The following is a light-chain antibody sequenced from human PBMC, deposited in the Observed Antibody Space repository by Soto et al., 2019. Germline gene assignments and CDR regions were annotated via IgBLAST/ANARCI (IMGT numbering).Light chain of an antibody. CDR3: QSYDSEFVV. CDR1: SGSIANNY. CDR2: ENN. Sequence: NFMLTQPHSVSESPGKTLSISCTRSSGSIANNYVQWYQQRPGSAPTTVIYENNQRLSGVPDRFSASTDGSSNSASLTISGLQAEDEADYYCQSYDSEFVVFGGGTQLTVL. J-gene: IGLJ2*01. V-gene: IGLV6-57*04.